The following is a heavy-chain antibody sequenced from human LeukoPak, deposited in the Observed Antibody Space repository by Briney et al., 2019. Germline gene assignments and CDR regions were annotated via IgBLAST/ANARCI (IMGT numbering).Heavy chain of an antibody. CDR1: GYTFTGYY. CDR3: ARDGRVATIRLDP. D-gene: IGHD5-12*01. CDR2: INPNSGGT. V-gene: IGHV1-2*02. Sequence: ASVKVSCKASGYTFTGYYMHWVRQAPGQGLEWMGWINPNSGGTKYAQNFQGRVTMTRDTSISTAYMELSRLRSDDTAVYYCARDGRVATIRLDPWGQGTLVTVSS. J-gene: IGHJ5*02.